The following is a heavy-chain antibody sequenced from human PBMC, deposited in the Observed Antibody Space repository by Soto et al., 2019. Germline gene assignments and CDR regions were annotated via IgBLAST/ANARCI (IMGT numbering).Heavy chain of an antibody. CDR1: GGSIIGYY. V-gene: IGHV4-4*07. CDR2: IYSDGST. Sequence: PSETLSLTCTVSGGSIIGYYWSCIRQPAGKGLEWIGRIYSDGSTNYNPSLKSRFTISRDNAKNSLFLQLDSLRAEDTAVYFCVRARSTDSRPDYWGQGTLVTVSS. CDR3: VRARSTDSRPDY. J-gene: IGHJ4*02. D-gene: IGHD3-22*01.